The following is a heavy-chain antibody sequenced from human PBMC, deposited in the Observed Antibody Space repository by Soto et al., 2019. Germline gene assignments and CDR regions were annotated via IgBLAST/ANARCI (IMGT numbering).Heavy chain of an antibody. CDR1: GGSISSGGYY. J-gene: IGHJ6*02. Sequence: PSETLSLTCTVSGGSISSGGYYWSWIRQHPGKGLEWIGYIYYSGSTYYNPSLKSRVTISVDTSKNQFSLKLSSVTAADTAVYYCARNPQGGDLTGMDVWGQGTTVTVSS. CDR2: IYYSGST. V-gene: IGHV4-31*03. D-gene: IGHD4-17*01. CDR3: ARNPQGGDLTGMDV.